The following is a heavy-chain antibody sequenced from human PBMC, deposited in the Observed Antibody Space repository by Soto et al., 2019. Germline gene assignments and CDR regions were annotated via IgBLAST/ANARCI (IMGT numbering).Heavy chain of an antibody. CDR3: AKDTPITGTSRKFDY. V-gene: IGHV3-23*01. CDR2: IRGSGGST. J-gene: IGHJ4*02. D-gene: IGHD1-7*01. CDR1: GFTFSSYA. Sequence: GGSLRLSCAASGFTFSSYAMSWVRQAPGKGLEWVSAIRGSGGSTYYADSVKGRLTISRDNSKNTLYLQMNSLRAEDTAVYYCAKDTPITGTSRKFDYWGQGTLVTVSS.